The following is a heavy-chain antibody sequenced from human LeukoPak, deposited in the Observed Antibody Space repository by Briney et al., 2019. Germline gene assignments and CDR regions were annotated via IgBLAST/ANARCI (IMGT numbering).Heavy chain of an antibody. CDR3: ARWPYSSSYYFDY. CDR1: GFTFSSYS. D-gene: IGHD6-6*01. Sequence: PGGSQRLSCAASGFTFSSYSMNWVRQAPGKGLEWVSSISSSSSYIYYADSVKGRFTISRDNAKNSLYLQMNSLRAEDTAVYYCARWPYSSSYYFDYWGQGTLVTVSS. CDR2: ISSSSSYI. J-gene: IGHJ4*02. V-gene: IGHV3-21*01.